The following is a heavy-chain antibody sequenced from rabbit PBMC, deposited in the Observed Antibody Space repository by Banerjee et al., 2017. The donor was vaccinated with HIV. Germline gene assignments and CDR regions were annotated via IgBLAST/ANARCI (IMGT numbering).Heavy chain of an antibody. CDR1: GIDFSSDYN. CDR3: ARDPGKYFNL. CDR2: IYTSYGTT. Sequence: QQQLEESGGGLVKPGGTLTLTCKASGIDFSSDYNMCWVRQAPGKGLELIACIYTSYGTTYYASWAKGRFTISKTSSTTVTLQMTSLTAADTATYFCARDPGKYFNLWGPGTLVTVS. V-gene: IGHV1S45*01. D-gene: IGHD3-1*01. J-gene: IGHJ4*01.